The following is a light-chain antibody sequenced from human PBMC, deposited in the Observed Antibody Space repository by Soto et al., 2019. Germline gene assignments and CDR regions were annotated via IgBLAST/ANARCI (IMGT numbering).Light chain of an antibody. CDR2: GAS. V-gene: IGKV3-20*01. J-gene: IGKJ1*01. CDR1: QSVGSTY. Sequence: EIVLTQSPGTLSLSPGERATLSCRASQSVGSTYLAWYLQKPGQAPRLLIYGASYRATGIPDRFSGSGSGTDFTLTISRLEPEDFAVYYCQQYGSSSWTFGQGTKVEIK. CDR3: QQYGSSSWT.